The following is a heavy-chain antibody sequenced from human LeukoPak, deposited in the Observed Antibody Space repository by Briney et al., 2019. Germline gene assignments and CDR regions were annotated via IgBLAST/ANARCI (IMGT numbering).Heavy chain of an antibody. CDR2: ISYDGSNK. D-gene: IGHD6-13*01. V-gene: IGHV3-30*18. CDR3: AKPISSWYYSGMDV. CDR1: GFTFSSYG. J-gene: IGHJ6*02. Sequence: GGSLRLSCAASGFTFSSYGMHWVRQAPGKGLEWVAVISYDGSNKYYADSVKGRFTISRDNSKNTLYLQMNSLRAEDTAVYYCAKPISSWYYSGMDVWGQGTTVTVSS.